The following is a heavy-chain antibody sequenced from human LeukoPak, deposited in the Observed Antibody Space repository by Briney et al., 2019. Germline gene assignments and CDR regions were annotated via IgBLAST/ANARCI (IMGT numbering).Heavy chain of an antibody. Sequence: GGSLRLSCAASGFTFSSYAMHWVRQAPGKGLEYVSGISSNGGSTNYANSVKGRFNISRDNSKNTLYLQMGSLRVEDMAVYYCARDLRGSNAYWGQGTLVTVSS. J-gene: IGHJ4*02. CDR3: ARDLRGSNAY. D-gene: IGHD1-26*01. CDR2: ISSNGGST. CDR1: GFTFSSYA. V-gene: IGHV3-64*01.